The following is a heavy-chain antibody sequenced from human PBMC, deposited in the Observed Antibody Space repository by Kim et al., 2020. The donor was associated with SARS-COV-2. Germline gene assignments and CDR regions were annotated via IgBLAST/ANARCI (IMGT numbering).Heavy chain of an antibody. CDR3: ARARITMIVVVQELDY. Sequence: SLKRRVTISVDTSKNQFSLKLSPGTAADTAVYYCARARITMIVVVQELDYWGQGTLVTVSS. J-gene: IGHJ4*02. V-gene: IGHV4-30-2*05. D-gene: IGHD3-22*01.